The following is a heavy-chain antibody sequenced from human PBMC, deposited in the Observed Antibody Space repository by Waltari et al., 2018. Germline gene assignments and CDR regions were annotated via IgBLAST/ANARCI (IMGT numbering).Heavy chain of an antibody. D-gene: IGHD7-27*01. CDR1: GGSISSSSYY. J-gene: IGHJ3*02. CDR2: IYYSGST. Sequence: QLQLQESGPGLVKPSETLSLTCTVSGGSISSSSYYWGWIRQPPGKGLEWIGSIYYSGSTYYNPSLKSRVTISVDTSKNQFSLKLSSVTAADTAVYYCARPRLGTDAFDIWGQGTTVTVSS. V-gene: IGHV4-39*01. CDR3: ARPRLGTDAFDI.